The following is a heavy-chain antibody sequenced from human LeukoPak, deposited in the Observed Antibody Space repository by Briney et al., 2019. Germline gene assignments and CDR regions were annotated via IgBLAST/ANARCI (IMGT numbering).Heavy chain of an antibody. CDR3: ARRGFYGGNSEGFDY. J-gene: IGHJ4*02. V-gene: IGHV5-51*01. D-gene: IGHD4-23*01. Sequence: GESLKISCKGSGYSFTSYWIGWVRQMPGKGLEWMGIIYPGDSDTRYSPSFQGQVTTSADKSISTAYLQWSSLKASDTAMYYCARRGFYGGNSEGFDYWGQGTLVTVSS. CDR1: GYSFTSYW. CDR2: IYPGDSDT.